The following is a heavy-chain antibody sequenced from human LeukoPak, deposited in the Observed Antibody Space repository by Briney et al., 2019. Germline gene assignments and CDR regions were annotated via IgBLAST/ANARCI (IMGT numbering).Heavy chain of an antibody. D-gene: IGHD3-22*01. CDR1: GFSFSSYA. CDR2: ISYDGSNK. J-gene: IGHJ4*02. CDR3: ARGFPRHYDSRGIKFDY. Sequence: GGSLRLSCAASGFSFSSYAMHWVRQAPGKGLDWVAVISYDGSNKKYADSVKGRFTISRDNSKNTLYLQMNSLRAEDTALYYCARGFPRHYDSRGIKFDYWGQGILVTVSS. V-gene: IGHV3-30*04.